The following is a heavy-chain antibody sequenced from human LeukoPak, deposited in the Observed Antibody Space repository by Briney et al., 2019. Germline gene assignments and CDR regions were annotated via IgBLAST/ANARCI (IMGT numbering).Heavy chain of an antibody. D-gene: IGHD3-10*01. J-gene: IGHJ4*02. CDR1: GGSISSYY. V-gene: IGHV4-59*08. Sequence: SETLSLTCTVSGGSISSYYWSWIRQPPGKGLEWIGYIYYSGSTNYNPSLKSRVTISVDTSKNQFSLKLSSVTAADTAVYYCARVEGSGSSPVDYWGQGTLVTVSS. CDR2: IYYSGST. CDR3: ARVEGSGSSPVDY.